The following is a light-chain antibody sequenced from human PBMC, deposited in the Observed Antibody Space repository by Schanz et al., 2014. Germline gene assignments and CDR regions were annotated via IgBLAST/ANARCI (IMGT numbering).Light chain of an antibody. CDR2: DVS. Sequence: QSALTQPASVSGSPGQSVTISCTGTSSDVGGYNHVSWYQQHPGKAPKLMIYDVSKRPSGVRDRFSGSKSGNTASLTISGLQAEDEGDYYCSSYAGNNKLLFGGGTKLTVL. V-gene: IGLV2-8*01. J-gene: IGLJ2*01. CDR1: SSDVGGYNH. CDR3: SSYAGNNKLL.